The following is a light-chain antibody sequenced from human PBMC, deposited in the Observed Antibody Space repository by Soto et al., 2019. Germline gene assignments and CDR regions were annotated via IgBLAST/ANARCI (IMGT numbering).Light chain of an antibody. J-gene: IGKJ1*01. CDR1: QSVLYSSNNKNY. CDR3: QQYYSTPWT. CDR2: WAS. Sequence: DIVMTQSPDSLAVSLGERATINCKSSQSVLYSSNNKNYLVWYQQKPGQPPKLLIYWASTRESGVPVRFSGSGSGTDFPLTISSLQAEDVAVYYCQQYYSTPWTFGQGTKVEIK. V-gene: IGKV4-1*01.